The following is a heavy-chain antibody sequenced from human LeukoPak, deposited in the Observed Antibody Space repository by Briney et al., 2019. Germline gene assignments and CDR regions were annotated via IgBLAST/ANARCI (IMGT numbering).Heavy chain of an antibody. CDR1: GFTFSFYW. J-gene: IGHJ4*02. V-gene: IGHV3-7*01. Sequence: GGSLRLSCEATGFTFSFYWMSWVRQAPGKGLEWVANIKEDGSEKNYVDSVKGRFTISRDNAKNSLYLQMTSLRAEDTALYYCARDTHLSYAAGFDCWGQGTLVTVSS. D-gene: IGHD3-10*01. CDR2: IKEDGSEK. CDR3: ARDTHLSYAAGFDC.